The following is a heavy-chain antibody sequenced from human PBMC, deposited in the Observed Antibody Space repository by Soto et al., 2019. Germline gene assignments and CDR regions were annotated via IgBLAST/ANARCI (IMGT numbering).Heavy chain of an antibody. V-gene: IGHV1-46*03. CDR2: INPTTTST. Sequence: ASVKVSCKASEYTFSTYSLHWVRQAPGQELEWMGIINPTTTSTSDAQKFQGRVTMTRDTSTSTVYMELSSLRSEDAAVYYCARDLYSSSWYVRAFDMWGQGTMVTVSS. D-gene: IGHD6-13*01. J-gene: IGHJ3*02. CDR3: ARDLYSSSWYVRAFDM. CDR1: EYTFSTYS.